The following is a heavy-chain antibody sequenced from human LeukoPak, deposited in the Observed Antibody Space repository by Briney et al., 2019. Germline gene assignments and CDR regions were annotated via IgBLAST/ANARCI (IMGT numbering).Heavy chain of an antibody. V-gene: IGHV3-48*03. CDR2: ISSSGSTI. CDR3: ARENYFDY. Sequence: GGSLRLSCAASGFTFSSYEMNWVRQAPGKGLEWVSYISSSGSTIFYPDSMKGRFTTSRDNAKNSLYLQMNSLRAEDTAVYYCARENYFDYWGQGTLVTVSS. CDR1: GFTFSSYE. J-gene: IGHJ4*02.